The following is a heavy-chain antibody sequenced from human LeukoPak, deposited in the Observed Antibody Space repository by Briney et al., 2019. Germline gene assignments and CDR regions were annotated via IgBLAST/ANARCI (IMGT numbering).Heavy chain of an antibody. V-gene: IGHV3-53*01. CDR2: IYSGGNT. J-gene: IGHJ4*02. Sequence: GGSLRLSCAASGFTFSTNHMTWVRQAPGKGLEWVSVIYSGGNTYYADSVKGRFTISRDDSKNTLHLQMNSLRAEDTAVYYCARYYYDSSGYPYYFDYWGQGTLVTVSS. CDR1: GFTFSTNH. CDR3: ARYYYDSSGYPYYFDY. D-gene: IGHD3-22*01.